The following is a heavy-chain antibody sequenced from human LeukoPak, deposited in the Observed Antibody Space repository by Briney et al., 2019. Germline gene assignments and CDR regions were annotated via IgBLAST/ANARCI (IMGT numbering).Heavy chain of an antibody. Sequence: PSETLSLTCTVSGGSISSGNYYWSWIRQPPGKGLEWIGSIYYSGSTYYNPSLKSRVTISVDTSKNQFSLKLSSVTAADTAVYYCARDRDVVVPAATYYYYYGMDVWGQGTTVTVSS. V-gene: IGHV4-39*07. J-gene: IGHJ6*02. CDR1: GGSISSGNYY. CDR2: IYYSGST. D-gene: IGHD2-2*01. CDR3: ARDRDVVVPAATYYYYYGMDV.